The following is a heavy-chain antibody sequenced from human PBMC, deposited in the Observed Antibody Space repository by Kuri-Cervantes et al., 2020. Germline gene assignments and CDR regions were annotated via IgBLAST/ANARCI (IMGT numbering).Heavy chain of an antibody. D-gene: IGHD6-13*01. J-gene: IGHJ4*02. CDR2: INPNSGGT. V-gene: IGHV1-2*02. CDR3: ARDRSWGPDY. Sequence: ASVKVSCKASGYTFTSYGISWVRQAPGQGLEWMGWINPNSGGTNYAQKFQGRVTMTRDTSISTAYMELSRLRSDDTAVYYCARDRSWGPDYWGQGTLVTVSS. CDR1: GYTFTSYG.